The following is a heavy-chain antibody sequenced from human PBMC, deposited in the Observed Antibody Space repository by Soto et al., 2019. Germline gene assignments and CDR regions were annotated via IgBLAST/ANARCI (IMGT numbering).Heavy chain of an antibody. CDR1: GFTFSSYT. CDR3: AKTGGCYWGFDY. V-gene: IGHV3-23*01. J-gene: IGHJ4*02. CDR2: ITGSGSST. D-gene: IGHD2-8*02. Sequence: GGSLRLSCAASGFTFSSYTMNWVRQAPGKGLEWVSIITGSGSSTDYADSVKGRFTISRDKSKNTLFLQMSSLRAEDTAVYYCAKTGGCYWGFDYWGQGTLVTVSS.